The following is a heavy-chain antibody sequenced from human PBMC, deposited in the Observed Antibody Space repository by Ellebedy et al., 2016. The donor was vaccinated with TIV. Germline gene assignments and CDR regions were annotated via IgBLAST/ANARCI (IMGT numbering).Heavy chain of an antibody. CDR3: ARVGGGLYCGGGSCYFDY. Sequence: AASVKVSCKASGDTFSSYAISWVRQAPGQGLEWMGGIIPMFGTANYAQRFQGRVKITADESTSTAYMELSSLRSEDTAVHYCARVGGGLYCGGGSCYFDYWGQGTLVTVSS. J-gene: IGHJ4*02. CDR1: GDTFSSYA. CDR2: IIPMFGTA. D-gene: IGHD2-15*01. V-gene: IGHV1-69*13.